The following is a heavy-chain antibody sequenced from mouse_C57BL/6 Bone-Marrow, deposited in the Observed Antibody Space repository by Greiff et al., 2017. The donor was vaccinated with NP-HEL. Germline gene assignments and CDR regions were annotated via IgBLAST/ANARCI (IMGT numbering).Heavy chain of an antibody. V-gene: IGHV7-3*01. CDR2: IRNKANGYTT. CDR3: ARYSYDYVDY. D-gene: IGHD2-4*01. Sequence: EVRLVESGGGLVQPWGSLSLSCAASGFTFTDYYMSWVRQPPGKALEWLGFIRNKANGYTTEYSASVKGRFTISRDNSQSILYLQMNALRAEDSATYYCARYSYDYVDYWGQGTTLTVSS. CDR1: GFTFTDYY. J-gene: IGHJ2*01.